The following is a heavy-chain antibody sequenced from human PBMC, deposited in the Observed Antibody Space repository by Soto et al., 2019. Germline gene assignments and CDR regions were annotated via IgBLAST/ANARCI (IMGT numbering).Heavy chain of an antibody. V-gene: IGHV3-33*01. Sequence: VGSLSLSFAAFGFTFSKYGMHWVRQAPGKGLEWVALIWNDGIRKVYVDSVKGRFTISRDNSKNTLDLQMNNLRDEDTAVYYCARDDDNDANALDYWGPGTLVTVSS. CDR2: IWNDGIRK. CDR3: ARDDDNDANALDY. J-gene: IGHJ4*02. CDR1: GFTFSKYG.